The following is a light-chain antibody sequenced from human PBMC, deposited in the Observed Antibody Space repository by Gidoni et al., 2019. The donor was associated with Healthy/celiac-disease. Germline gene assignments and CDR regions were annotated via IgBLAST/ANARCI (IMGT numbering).Light chain of an antibody. J-gene: IGLJ2*01. CDR2: QDS. V-gene: IGLV3-1*01. CDR3: QAWDSSTDGVV. Sequence: SYQLTPPPSVSVSPGQTASITCSGDKLGEKYACWYQQQPGQSPVLVIYQDSKRASGIPERFSGSNSGNTATMTISGTQAMDEADYYCQAWDSSTDGVVFGGGTKLTVL. CDR1: KLGEKY.